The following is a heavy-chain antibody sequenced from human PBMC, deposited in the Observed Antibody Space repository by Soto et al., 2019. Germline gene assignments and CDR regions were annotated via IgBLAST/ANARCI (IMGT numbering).Heavy chain of an antibody. CDR3: AKDMRSGSYYNYYNTGMDV. D-gene: IGHD1-26*01. CDR2: ISWNSGSI. Sequence: GGSLRLSWAASGFTFDDYAMHWVRQALGKGLEWVSGISWNSGSIGYTDSVKGRFTISRANAKNSLYLQMNSLRAEDTAFYYCAKDMRSGSYYNYYNTGMDVWGQGTTVTV. J-gene: IGHJ6*02. CDR1: GFTFDDYA. V-gene: IGHV3-9*01.